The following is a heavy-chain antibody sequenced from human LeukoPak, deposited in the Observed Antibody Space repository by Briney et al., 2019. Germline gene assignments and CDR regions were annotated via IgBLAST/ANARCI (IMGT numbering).Heavy chain of an antibody. CDR2: ISYDGSDK. J-gene: IGHJ4*02. CDR3: ARARPSMWIDY. D-gene: IGHD5-12*01. CDR1: GFAFSSYA. V-gene: IGHV3-30*04. Sequence: GSLRLSCAASGFAFSSYAMYWVRQAPGKGLEWVAVISYDGSDKFYADSVKGRFTISRDSSKNTLYLQMYSLRPEDTAVYYCARARPSMWIDYWGQGTLVTVSS.